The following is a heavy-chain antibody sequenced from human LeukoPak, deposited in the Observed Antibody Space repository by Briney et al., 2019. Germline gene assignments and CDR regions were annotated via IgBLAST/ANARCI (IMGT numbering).Heavy chain of an antibody. CDR2: INQDASEI. CDR1: GFTFSTYW. Sequence: GGSLRLSCAASGFTFSTYWMNWYRQAPGKGLEWVGNINQDASEINYVDSVRGRFTFSRDNAKNSLHLQMNSLRAEDTAVYYCATDCVNSDWQKRFDSWGQGTLVTVSS. V-gene: IGHV3-7*01. CDR3: ATDCVNSDWQKRFDS. J-gene: IGHJ4*02. D-gene: IGHD2-21*02.